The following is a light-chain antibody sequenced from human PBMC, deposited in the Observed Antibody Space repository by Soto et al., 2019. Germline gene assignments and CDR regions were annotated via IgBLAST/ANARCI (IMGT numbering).Light chain of an antibody. V-gene: IGKV1-27*01. CDR1: QGISNY. CDR3: QQRSDWPPIT. J-gene: IGKJ5*01. CDR2: AAS. Sequence: QSPSSLSASVGDRVTITCRASQGISNYLAWYQQKPGKVPKLLIYAASTLQSGVPSRFSVSGSGTDFTLTSSSLQPEDFAVDYCQQRSDWPPITFGQGTRLEI.